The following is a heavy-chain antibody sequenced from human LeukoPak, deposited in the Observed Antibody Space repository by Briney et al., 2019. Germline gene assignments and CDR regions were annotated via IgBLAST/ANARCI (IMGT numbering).Heavy chain of an antibody. CDR1: GGSISNYC. J-gene: IGHJ6*03. Sequence: SGTLSLTCTVSGGSISNYCWSWIRQPPGKGLEWIGYINYSGSPNYNPSLKSRVTISLGTSKNQFSLRLSSVTAADTAVYYCARLSGTYFSAVYYYYYYMDVWGKGTTVTVSS. CDR3: ARLSGTYFSAVYYYYYYMDV. V-gene: IGHV4-59*08. CDR2: INYSGSP. D-gene: IGHD3-10*01.